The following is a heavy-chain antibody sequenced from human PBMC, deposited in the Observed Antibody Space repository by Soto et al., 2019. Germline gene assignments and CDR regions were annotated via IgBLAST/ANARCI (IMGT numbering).Heavy chain of an antibody. D-gene: IGHD4-17*01. CDR2: ISTYSGDT. CDR3: AIHHGPTPSESWYYL. CDR1: GYTFFTYD. V-gene: IGHV1-18*01. J-gene: IGHJ5*02. Sequence: HGHLVQSGVEVKTPGSSVKVSCQASGYTFFTYDISWGRQAPGQGLEWMGWISTYSGDTKYARKFQGRVTMTTDTSTATSYRQPRSLTSYDWAVSYCAIHHGPTPSESWYYLWGQGTLVTVSS.